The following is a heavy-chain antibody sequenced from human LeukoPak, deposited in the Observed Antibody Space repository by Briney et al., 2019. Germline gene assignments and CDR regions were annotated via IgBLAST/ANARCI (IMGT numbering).Heavy chain of an antibody. CDR3: ARDDYGDLQYFEN. Sequence: ASVKVSCKASGYTFTDYFLHWVRQARGQGLAWMGWINSNNGGALHAQKFQGRVTMTRDSSISTAYMELNGLMSDDTAVYFCARDDYGDLQYFENWGQGTLVTVSS. V-gene: IGHV1-2*02. CDR2: INSNNGGA. CDR1: GYTFTDYF. J-gene: IGHJ4*02. D-gene: IGHD4-17*01.